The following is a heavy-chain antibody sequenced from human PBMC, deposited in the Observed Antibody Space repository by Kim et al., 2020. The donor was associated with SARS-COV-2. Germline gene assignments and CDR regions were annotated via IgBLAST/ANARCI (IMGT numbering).Heavy chain of an antibody. J-gene: IGHJ4*02. V-gene: IGHV3-66*01. Sequence: YEQSVKGRFTVATDNSKNMLNLQMNSRRVEETAVYYCARGVDGYGHFDYWGQGTLVTVSP. D-gene: IGHD5-12*01. CDR3: ARGVDGYGHFDY.